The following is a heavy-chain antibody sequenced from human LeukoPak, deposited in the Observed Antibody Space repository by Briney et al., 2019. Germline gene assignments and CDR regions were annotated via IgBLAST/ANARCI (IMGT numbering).Heavy chain of an antibody. V-gene: IGHV3-30*02. CDR3: AKTGSSSWGYFDY. CDR1: GFTFSTYG. CDR2: IRNDGTIK. D-gene: IGHD6-13*01. Sequence: PGGSLRLSCAASGFTFSTYGMHWVRQAPGKGLEWVTFIRNDGTIKYYADSVKGRFTISRDNSKNTLYLQINSLRAEDTAVYYCAKTGSSSWGYFDYWGQGTLVTVSS. J-gene: IGHJ4*02.